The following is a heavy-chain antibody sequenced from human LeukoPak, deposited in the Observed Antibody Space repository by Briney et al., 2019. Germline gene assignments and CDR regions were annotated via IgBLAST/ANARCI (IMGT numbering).Heavy chain of an antibody. Sequence: SETLSLTCTVSGYSISSGYYWGWIRQPPGKGLEWIGSIYHSGSTYYNPSLKSRVTISVDTSKNQFSLKLSSVTAADTAVYYCARDLDSYYYGSGGNAFDIWGQGTMVTVSS. J-gene: IGHJ3*02. V-gene: IGHV4-38-2*02. CDR2: IYHSGST. CDR3: ARDLDSYYYGSGGNAFDI. D-gene: IGHD3-10*01. CDR1: GYSISSGYY.